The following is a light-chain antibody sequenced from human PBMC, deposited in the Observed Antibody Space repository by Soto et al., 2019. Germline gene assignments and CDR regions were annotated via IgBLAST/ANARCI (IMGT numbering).Light chain of an antibody. J-gene: IGKJ2*01. CDR3: QQYGDWPPET. CDR2: GAS. Sequence: EVVLTQSPATLSSSPGDRATLSCRASQSVSGNLAWYQQKPGQAPRLLIYGASTRATGVPARFSGSGSATEFTLSISSLQSEDVAVYYCQQYGDWPPETFGQGTKLEI. CDR1: QSVSGN. V-gene: IGKV3-15*01.